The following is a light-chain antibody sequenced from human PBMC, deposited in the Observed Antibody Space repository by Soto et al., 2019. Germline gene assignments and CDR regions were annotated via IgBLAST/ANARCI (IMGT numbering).Light chain of an antibody. J-gene: IGKJ1*01. CDR2: DAS. V-gene: IGKV1-5*01. CDR3: QQYNSYSGT. Sequence: DIQMTQSPSTLSASVGDRVTITCRASQSISSWLAWYLQKPGKAPKLLIYDASSLESGVPSRFRGSGSGTEFTLTISSLQPDDFATYYCQQYNSYSGTFGQGNKVDI. CDR1: QSISSW.